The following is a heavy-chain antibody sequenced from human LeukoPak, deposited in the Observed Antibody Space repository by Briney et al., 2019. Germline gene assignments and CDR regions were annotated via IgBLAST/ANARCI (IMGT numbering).Heavy chain of an antibody. Sequence: SVKVSCKASGGIFSRYAISWVRQAPGQGLEWMGGIIPIFGTANYAQKFQGRVTITADESTSTAYMELSSLRSEDTAVYFCARDRVVGLGLDNAFDIWGQGTVVTVSS. CDR1: GGIFSRYA. V-gene: IGHV1-69*13. CDR2: IIPIFGTA. D-gene: IGHD2-15*01. J-gene: IGHJ3*02. CDR3: ARDRVVGLGLDNAFDI.